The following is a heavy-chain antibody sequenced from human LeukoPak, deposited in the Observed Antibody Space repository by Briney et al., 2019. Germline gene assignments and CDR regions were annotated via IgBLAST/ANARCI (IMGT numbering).Heavy chain of an antibody. CDR1: GFTFSHYA. CDR2: IIYDGTSR. Sequence: GGSLRLSCAASGFTFSHYAMHWVRQAPGKGLEWVALIIYDGTSRYYADSVKGRFTISRDNSKNTLSLQMSSLTPDDTAVYYCASRGIWSRPGCAYYFDDWGQGTPVTVSS. V-gene: IGHV3-30-3*01. D-gene: IGHD3-3*01. CDR3: ASRGIWSRPGCAYYFDD. J-gene: IGHJ4*02.